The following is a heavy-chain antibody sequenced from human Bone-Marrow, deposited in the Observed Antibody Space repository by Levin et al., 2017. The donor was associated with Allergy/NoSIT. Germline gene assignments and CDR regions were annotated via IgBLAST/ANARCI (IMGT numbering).Heavy chain of an antibody. J-gene: IGHJ4*02. CDR1: GFTFSNAW. CDR3: TTMLLWSAGGY. D-gene: IGHD2-2*01. V-gene: IGHV3-15*01. Sequence: GESLKISCAASGFTFSNAWMSWVRQAPGKVLEWVGRIKSKTDGGTTDYAAPVKGRFTISRDDSKNTLYLQMNSLKTEDTAVYYCTTMLLWSAGGYWGQGTLVTVSS. CDR2: IKSKTDGGTT.